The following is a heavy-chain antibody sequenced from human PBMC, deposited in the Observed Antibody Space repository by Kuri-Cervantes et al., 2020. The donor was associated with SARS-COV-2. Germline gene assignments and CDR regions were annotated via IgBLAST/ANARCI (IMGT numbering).Heavy chain of an antibody. CDR2: VYYSGYT. CDR1: GFTFSSYG. CDR3: ARGRRGYSSGTFYDYMDV. V-gene: IGHV4-31*01. Sequence: LRLSCAASGFTFSSYGMHWVRQLPGKGLEWIGYVYYSGYTYYNPSLKRLVTISIDTSKNQLSLSLTSVTAADTAVYFCARGRRGYSSGTFYDYMDVWGKGTTVTVSS. D-gene: IGHD2-8*02. J-gene: IGHJ6*03.